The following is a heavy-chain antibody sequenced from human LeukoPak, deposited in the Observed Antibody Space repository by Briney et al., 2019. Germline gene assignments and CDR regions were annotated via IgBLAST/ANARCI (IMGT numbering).Heavy chain of an antibody. CDR2: MKHDGGEI. J-gene: IGHJ5*02. CDR3: ARGHSISPNWFDP. Sequence: GGSLRLSCVASGFIFSSYWMSWVRQAPGKGLEWVANMKHDGGEIYYVDSVKGRFTISRDNAKNSLYLQMNSLRAEDTAVYYCARGHSISPNWFDPWGQGTLVTVSS. D-gene: IGHD2-2*01. CDR1: GFIFSSYW. V-gene: IGHV3-7*01.